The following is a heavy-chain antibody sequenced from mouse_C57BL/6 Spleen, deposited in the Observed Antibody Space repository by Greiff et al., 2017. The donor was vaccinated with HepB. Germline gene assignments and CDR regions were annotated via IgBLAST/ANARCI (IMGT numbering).Heavy chain of an antibody. V-gene: IGHV1-64*01. CDR2: IHPNSGST. Sequence: LQQPGAELVKPGASVKLSCKASGYTFTSYWMHWVKQRPGQGLEWIGMIHPNSGSTNYNEKFKSKATLTVDKSSSTAYMQLSSLTSEDSAVYYCARQDYGNSWFAYWGQGTLVTVSA. D-gene: IGHD2-1*01. CDR1: GYTFTSYW. CDR3: ARQDYGNSWFAY. J-gene: IGHJ3*01.